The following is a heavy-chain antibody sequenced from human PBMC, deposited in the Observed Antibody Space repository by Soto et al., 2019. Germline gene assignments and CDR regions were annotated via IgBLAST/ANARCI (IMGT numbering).Heavy chain of an antibody. J-gene: IGHJ4*02. CDR3: ARAIVVVPAAIWAAARPGYYFDY. V-gene: IGHV1-69*06. CDR2: IIPIFGTA. CDR1: GGTFSSYA. D-gene: IGHD2-2*02. Sequence: QVQLVQSGAEVKKPGSSVKVSCKASGGTFSSYAISWVRQAPGQGLEWMVGIIPIFGTANYAQKVQGRVTITADKSTSTAYMELSSLRSEDTAVYYCARAIVVVPAAIWAAARPGYYFDYWGQGPLVTVSS.